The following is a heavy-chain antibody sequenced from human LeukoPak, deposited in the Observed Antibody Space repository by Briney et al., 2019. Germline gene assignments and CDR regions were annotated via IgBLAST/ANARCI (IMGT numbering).Heavy chain of an antibody. CDR1: GFSISTYY. D-gene: IGHD4-23*01. CDR3: ARDVGKAY. J-gene: IGHJ4*02. V-gene: IGHV4-4*07. Sequence: SETLSLTCTVSGFSISTYYWSGFRQPAGKGLEWIGRIHSSGNTNYNPSLQSRVSLSIDTSQNQFSLRLTSLTAADPAVYFRARDVGKAYWGQGLLAIVSS. CDR2: IHSSGNT.